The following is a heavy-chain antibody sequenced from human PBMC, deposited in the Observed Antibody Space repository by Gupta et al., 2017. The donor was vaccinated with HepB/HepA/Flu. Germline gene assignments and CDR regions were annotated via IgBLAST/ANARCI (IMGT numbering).Heavy chain of an antibody. V-gene: IGHV3-15*01. Sequence: EVQLVESGGGLVKPGGSLRLSCTGSGLTFSKAWLSWVRQAPGKGLEWVCRIKSKPDGGTTDYAAPVKGRFTMSRDDSKNKLYLQMNSLKTEDTAVYYCSIGIQVDYWGQGTLVTVSS. CDR3: SIGIQVDY. D-gene: IGHD1-1*01. CDR2: IKSKPDGGTT. J-gene: IGHJ4*02. CDR1: GLTFSKAW.